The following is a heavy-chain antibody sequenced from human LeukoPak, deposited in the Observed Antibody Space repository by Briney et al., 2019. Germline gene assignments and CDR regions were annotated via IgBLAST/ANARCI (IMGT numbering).Heavy chain of an antibody. D-gene: IGHD6-19*01. CDR1: GFTFHSHS. Sequence: GGSLRLSCAASGFTFHSHSMNWVRQAPGKGLEWVSSISMTSSYIYYADSVKGRFTISRDNAKNSLYLHMNSLRAEDTAVYYCARAISSGWEDNWFDPWGQGTLVTVSS. J-gene: IGHJ5*02. CDR2: ISMTSSYI. CDR3: ARAISSGWEDNWFDP. V-gene: IGHV3-21*01.